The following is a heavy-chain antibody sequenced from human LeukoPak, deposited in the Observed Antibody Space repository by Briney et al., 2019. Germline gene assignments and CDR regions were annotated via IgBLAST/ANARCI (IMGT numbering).Heavy chain of an antibody. Sequence: GGSLRLSCAVSGITLSNYGMSWVRQAPGKGLEWVSYISSSGSTIYYADSVKGRFTISRDNAKNSLYLQMNSLRAEDTAVYYCARENFDISTGYYGMDVWGQGTTVTVSS. CDR3: ARENFDISTGYYGMDV. J-gene: IGHJ6*02. D-gene: IGHD3-9*01. CDR1: GITLSNYG. V-gene: IGHV3-48*04. CDR2: ISSSGSTI.